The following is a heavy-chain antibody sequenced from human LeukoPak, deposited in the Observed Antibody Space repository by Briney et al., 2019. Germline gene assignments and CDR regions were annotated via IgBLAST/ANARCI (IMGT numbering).Heavy chain of an antibody. CDR3: ARDNSGYDLNWFDP. Sequence: GGSLRLSCAASGFTFSSYWMSWVRQAPGKGLEWVANIKQDGSEKYYVDSVKGRFTISRDNAKNPLYLQMNSLRAEDTAVYYCARDNSGYDLNWFDPWGQGTLVTVSS. CDR1: GFTFSSYW. J-gene: IGHJ5*02. V-gene: IGHV3-7*01. CDR2: IKQDGSEK. D-gene: IGHD5-12*01.